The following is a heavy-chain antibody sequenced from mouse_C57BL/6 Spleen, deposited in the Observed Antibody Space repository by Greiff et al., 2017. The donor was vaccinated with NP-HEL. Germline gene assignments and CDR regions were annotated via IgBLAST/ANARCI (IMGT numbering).Heavy chain of an antibody. CDR3: AGGYDWFAY. V-gene: IGHV1-54*01. CDR2: INPGSGGT. J-gene: IGHJ3*01. D-gene: IGHD2-2*01. CDR1: GYAFTNYL. Sequence: LVESGAELVRPGTSVKVSCKASGYAFTNYLIEWVKQRPGQGLEWIGVINPGSGGTNYNEKFKGKATLTADKSSSTAYMQLSSLTSEDSAVYFCAGGYDWFAYWGQGTLVTVSA.